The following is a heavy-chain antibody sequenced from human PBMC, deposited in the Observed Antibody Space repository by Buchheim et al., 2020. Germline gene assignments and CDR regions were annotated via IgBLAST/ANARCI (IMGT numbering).Heavy chain of an antibody. Sequence: QVQLQESGPGLVKPSQTLSLTCTVSGGSISSGSYYWSWIRQPAGKGLEWIGRIYTSGSTNYNPSLKSRVTISVDTSKNQFSLKLSSVTAADTAVYYCAEGAREAAGPNYYYYYGMDVWGQGTT. V-gene: IGHV4-61*02. D-gene: IGHD6-13*01. J-gene: IGHJ6*02. CDR2: IYTSGST. CDR3: AEGAREAAGPNYYYYYGMDV. CDR1: GGSISSGSYY.